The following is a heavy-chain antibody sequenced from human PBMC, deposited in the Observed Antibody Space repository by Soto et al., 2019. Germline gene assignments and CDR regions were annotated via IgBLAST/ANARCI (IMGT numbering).Heavy chain of an antibody. CDR1: GFTFSSYA. Sequence: GESLKISCAASGFTFSSYAMSWVRQAPGKGLEWVSAISGSGGSTYYADSVKGRFTISRDNSKNTLYLQMNSLRAEDTAVYYCAKTSDFGSGYYLDAFDIWGQGTMVTVSS. D-gene: IGHD3-3*01. V-gene: IGHV3-23*01. CDR2: ISGSGGST. J-gene: IGHJ3*02. CDR3: AKTSDFGSGYYLDAFDI.